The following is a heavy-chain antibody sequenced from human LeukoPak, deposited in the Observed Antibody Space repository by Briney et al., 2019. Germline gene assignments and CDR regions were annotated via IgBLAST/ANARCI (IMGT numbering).Heavy chain of an antibody. CDR2: ISSSSSYI. CDR1: GFTFSSYS. Sequence: GGSLRLSCAASGFTFSSYSMNWVRQAPGKGLEWVSSISSSSSYIYYADSVKGRFTISRDNAKNTLYLQMNSLRAEDTAVYYCARGGRYSSSWLGPDYWGQGTLVTVSS. CDR3: ARGGRYSSSWLGPDY. D-gene: IGHD6-13*01. V-gene: IGHV3-21*01. J-gene: IGHJ4*02.